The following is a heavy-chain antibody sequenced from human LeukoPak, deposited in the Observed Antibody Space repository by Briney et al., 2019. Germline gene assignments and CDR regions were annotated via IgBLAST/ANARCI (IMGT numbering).Heavy chain of an antibody. Sequence: GGSLRLSCAASGFTFSSYAMSWVRQAPGKGLEWVSAISGSGGSTCYADSVKGRFTISRDNSKNTLYLQMNSLRAEDTAVYYCAKDPPLYDYVWGSYPWFDPWGQGTLVTVSS. V-gene: IGHV3-23*01. J-gene: IGHJ5*02. CDR2: ISGSGGST. CDR3: AKDPPLYDYVWGSYPWFDP. D-gene: IGHD3-16*02. CDR1: GFTFSSYA.